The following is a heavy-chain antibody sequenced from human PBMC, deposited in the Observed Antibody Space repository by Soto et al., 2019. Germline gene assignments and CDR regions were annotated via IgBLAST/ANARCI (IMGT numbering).Heavy chain of an antibody. CDR3: ARDQGLGCSTTSCYIGMSAFDI. D-gene: IGHD2-2*02. Sequence: GGSLRLSCAASGFTLSSYKMNWVCQAPGKGLEWVSYISSSGSTIYYAGSVKGRFTISRDNAKNSLYLQMNSLRAEDTAVYYCARDQGLGCSTTSCYIGMSAFDIWGQGTMVTVSS. CDR2: ISSSGSTI. V-gene: IGHV3-48*03. J-gene: IGHJ3*02. CDR1: GFTLSSYK.